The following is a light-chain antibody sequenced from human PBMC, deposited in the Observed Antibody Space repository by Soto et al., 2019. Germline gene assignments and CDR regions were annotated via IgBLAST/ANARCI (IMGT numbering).Light chain of an antibody. J-gene: IGLJ2*01. CDR1: TGAVTSGHY. CDR3: LLSYSGALVV. CDR2: DTS. V-gene: IGLV7-46*01. Sequence: QAVVTQEPSLTVSPGGTITLTCGSSTGAVTSGHYPYWFQQKPGQAPRTMIYDTSNKHSWTPARFSGSLLGGKAALTLSGAQPEDEADYYCLLSYSGALVVFGGGTKLTV.